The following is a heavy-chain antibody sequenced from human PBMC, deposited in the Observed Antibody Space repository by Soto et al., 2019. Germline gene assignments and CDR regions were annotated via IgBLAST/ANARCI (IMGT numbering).Heavy chain of an antibody. CDR3: ARLYYDSSGPFDY. J-gene: IGHJ4*02. CDR1: GGSISSYY. CDR2: IYYSGST. Sequence: SETLSLTCTVSGGSISSYYWSWIRQPPGKGLEWIGYIYYSGSTNYNPSLKSRVTISVDTSKNQFSLKLSSVTAADTAVYYCARLYYDSSGPFDYRGQATLVTVSS. D-gene: IGHD3-22*01. V-gene: IGHV4-59*01.